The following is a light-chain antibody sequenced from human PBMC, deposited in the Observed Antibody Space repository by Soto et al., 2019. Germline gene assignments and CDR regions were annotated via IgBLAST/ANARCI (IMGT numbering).Light chain of an antibody. V-gene: IGKV1-5*01. J-gene: IGKJ1*01. CDR1: QSFSGW. CDR3: QQYETFSGT. CDR2: DAS. Sequence: DIRMTQSPSTLSASVGYTFTVTFLASQSFSGWLAWYQQKPGEAPKLLIYDASALPRGVPSRFSGSGSGTKFTLTIASLQPDDFATYYCQQYETFSGTFGPGTKVDIK.